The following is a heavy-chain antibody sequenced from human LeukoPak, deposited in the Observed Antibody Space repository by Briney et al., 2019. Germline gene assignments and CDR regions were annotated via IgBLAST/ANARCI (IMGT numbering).Heavy chain of an antibody. D-gene: IGHD3-22*01. V-gene: IGHV1-2*02. CDR2: INPNSGGT. CDR3: ARSFAYYYDSSGYFLPEAFDI. CDR1: GYTFTGYY. Sequence: ASVKVSCKASGYTFTGYYMHWVRQAPGQGLEWMGWINPNSGGTNYAQKFQGRVTMTRDTSISTAYMELSRLRSEDTAVYYCARSFAYYYDSSGYFLPEAFDIWGQGTMVTVSS. J-gene: IGHJ3*02.